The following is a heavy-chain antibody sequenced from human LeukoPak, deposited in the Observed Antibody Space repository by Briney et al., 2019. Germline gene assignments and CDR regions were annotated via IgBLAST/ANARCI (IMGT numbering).Heavy chain of an antibody. CDR2: IYYSGST. J-gene: IGHJ4*02. D-gene: IGHD3-9*01. V-gene: IGHV4-59*08. Sequence: ASETLSLTCSVSGGSMNSYYWSWIRQSPGKGLEWIGYIYYSGSTNYNSSLKSRVTISVDTSKNQFSLKLSSVTAADTAVYYCARHVWLQPFDYWGQGTLVTVSS. CDR1: GGSMNSYY. CDR3: ARHVWLQPFDY.